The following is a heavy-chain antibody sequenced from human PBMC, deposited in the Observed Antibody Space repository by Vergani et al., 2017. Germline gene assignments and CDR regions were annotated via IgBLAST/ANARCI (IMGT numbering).Heavy chain of an antibody. CDR1: EFTFSNYA. CDR2: ISGSGVSA. V-gene: IGHV3-23*04. J-gene: IGHJ4*02. D-gene: IGHD5-12*01. Sequence: EVQLVESGGGLVKPGGSLRLTCAASEFTFSNYAMNWVRQAPGKGLEWVSGISGSGVSAYYTDSVKGRFTISRDNSKNMLFLQMNNLRTEDTAIYYCARQWLRSPFDYWGQGTLVTVSS. CDR3: ARQWLRSPFDY.